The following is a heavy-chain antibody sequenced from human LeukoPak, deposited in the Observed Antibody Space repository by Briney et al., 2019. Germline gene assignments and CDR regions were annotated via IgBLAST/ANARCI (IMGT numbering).Heavy chain of an antibody. V-gene: IGHV4-34*08. CDR3: VRDDSSGYYYFDY. CDR2: INHSGST. D-gene: IGHD3-22*01. Sequence: PGGSLRLSCAASGFTFSSYAMNWVRQAPGKGLEWIGEINHSGSTNYNPSLKSRVTISVDTSKNQFSLKLSSVTAADTAVYYCVRDDSSGYYYFDYWGQGTLVTVSS. CDR1: GFTFSSYA. J-gene: IGHJ4*02.